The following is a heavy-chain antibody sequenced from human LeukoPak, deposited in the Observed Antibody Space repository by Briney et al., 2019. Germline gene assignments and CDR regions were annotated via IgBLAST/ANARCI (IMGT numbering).Heavy chain of an antibody. D-gene: IGHD3-16*01. CDR2: IYYSGST. Sequence: SETLSLTCTVSGGSISSSGYYWGWIRQPPGKGLEWIGSIYYSGSTYYNPSLKSRVTISVDTSKNQFSLKLSSVTAADTAVYYCARGMTTFGYYYYMDVWGKGTTVTVSS. V-gene: IGHV4-39*07. J-gene: IGHJ6*03. CDR3: ARGMTTFGYYYYMDV. CDR1: GGSISSSGYY.